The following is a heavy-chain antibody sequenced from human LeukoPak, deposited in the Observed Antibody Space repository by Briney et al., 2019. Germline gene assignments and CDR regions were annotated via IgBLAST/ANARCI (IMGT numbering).Heavy chain of an antibody. Sequence: GGSLRLSCAASGFTFSSFEMNWVRRAPGTGLEWVSYISTSGSTIYYADSVKGRFTISRDNANNSLSLHMNGLRVEDTAIYYCVRDETFSAWGQGTLVTVSS. D-gene: IGHD3-16*01. V-gene: IGHV3-48*03. J-gene: IGHJ5*02. CDR3: VRDETFSA. CDR2: ISTSGSTI. CDR1: GFTFSSFE.